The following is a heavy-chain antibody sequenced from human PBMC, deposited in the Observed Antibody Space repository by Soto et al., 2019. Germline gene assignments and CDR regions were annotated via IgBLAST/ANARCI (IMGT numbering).Heavy chain of an antibody. V-gene: IGHV4-34*01. J-gene: IGHJ4*02. CDR1: GGSFSGYY. CDR2: INHSGST. D-gene: IGHD2-8*02. CDR3: ARDKITGLFDY. Sequence: SETLSLACAIYGGSFSGYYWTWIRQPPGTGLEWIGEINHSGSTNYNPSLKSRVTISVDTSKNQFSLKLTSVTAADTAVYYCARDKITGLFDYWGQGTLVTSPQ.